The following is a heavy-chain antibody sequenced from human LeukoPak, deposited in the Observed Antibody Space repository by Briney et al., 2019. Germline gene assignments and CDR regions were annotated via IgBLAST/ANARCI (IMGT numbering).Heavy chain of an antibody. CDR3: ARGDDFSGDH. Sequence: GGSLRLSCAVSGFTFSNFWMNWVRQAPGRGLEWVANIHPEGNEKYHVESVKGRFTISRDNTKNLLFLQMNALRVEDTAVYYCARGDDFSGDHWGQGTLVTVSS. CDR1: GFTFSNFW. V-gene: IGHV3-7*04. J-gene: IGHJ4*02. CDR2: IHPEGNEK. D-gene: IGHD1-1*01.